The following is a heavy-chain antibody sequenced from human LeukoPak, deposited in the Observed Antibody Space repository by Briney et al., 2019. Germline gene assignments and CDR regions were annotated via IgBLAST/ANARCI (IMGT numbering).Heavy chain of an antibody. D-gene: IGHD3-10*01. V-gene: IGHV4-34*01. CDR3: ARGFPGYYGSGSYYPFDY. Sequence: SETLSLTRAVYGGSFSGYYWSWIRQPPGKGLEWIGEINHSGSTNYNPSLKSRVTISVDTSKNQFSLKLSSVTAADTAVYYCARGFPGYYGSGSYYPFDYWGQGTLVTVSS. CDR2: INHSGST. J-gene: IGHJ4*02. CDR1: GGSFSGYY.